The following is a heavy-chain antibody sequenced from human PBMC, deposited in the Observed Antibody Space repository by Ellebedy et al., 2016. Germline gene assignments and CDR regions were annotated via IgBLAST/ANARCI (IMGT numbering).Heavy chain of an antibody. J-gene: IGHJ6*02. CDR3: ARGSLYYYYGMDV. CDR2: INHSGST. V-gene: IGHV4-34*01. CDR1: GGSFSGYY. Sequence: SETLSLXXAVYGGSFSGYYWSWIRQPPGKGLEWIGEINHSGSTNYNPSLKSRVTISVDTSKNQFSLKLSSVTAADTAVYYCARGSLYYYYGMDVWGQGTTVTVSS.